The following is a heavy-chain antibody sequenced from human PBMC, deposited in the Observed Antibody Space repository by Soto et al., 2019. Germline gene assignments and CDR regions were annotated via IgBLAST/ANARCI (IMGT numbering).Heavy chain of an antibody. Sequence: GASVKVSCKASGYTFTSYGISWVRQAPGQGLEWMGWISAYNGNTNYAQKLQGRVTMTTDTSTSTAYMELRSLRSDDTAVYYCARVAPYGDYVTRDNWFDPWGQGTMVTVS. D-gene: IGHD4-17*01. CDR1: GYTFTSYG. V-gene: IGHV1-18*01. J-gene: IGHJ5*02. CDR3: ARVAPYGDYVTRDNWFDP. CDR2: ISAYNGNT.